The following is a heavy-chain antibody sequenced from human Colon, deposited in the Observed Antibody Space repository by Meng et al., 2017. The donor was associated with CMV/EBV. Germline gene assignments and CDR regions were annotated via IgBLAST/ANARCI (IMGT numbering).Heavy chain of an antibody. CDR1: GFTFKNYR. D-gene: IGHD2/OR15-2a*01. CDR2: ISKSGDYI. V-gene: IGHV3-21*04. Sequence: SGFTFKNYRMNWVRHAPGKGLEWVSSISKSGDYIYYADSLQGRFTISRDNAKNSLYLEMGDLRADDTAVYYCGTVSDTTSEFPRDYWGQGTLVTVSS. J-gene: IGHJ4*02. CDR3: GTVSDTTSEFPRDY.